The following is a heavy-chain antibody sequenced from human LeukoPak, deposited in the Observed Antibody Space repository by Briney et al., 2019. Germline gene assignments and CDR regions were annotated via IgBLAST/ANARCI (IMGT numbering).Heavy chain of an antibody. CDR2: IYYSGST. J-gene: IGHJ6*02. CDR3: ARDYYGMAGMDV. Sequence: SETLSLTCTVSGGSISSGGYYWSWTRQHPGKGLEWIGYIYYSGSTYYNPSLKSRVTISVDTSKNQFSLKLSSVTAADTAVYYCARDYYGMAGMDVWGQGTTVTVSS. D-gene: IGHD3-10*01. V-gene: IGHV4-31*03. CDR1: GGSISSGGYY.